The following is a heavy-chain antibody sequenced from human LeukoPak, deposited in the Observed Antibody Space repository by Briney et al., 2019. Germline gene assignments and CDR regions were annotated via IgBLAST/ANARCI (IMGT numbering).Heavy chain of an antibody. CDR3: ARDGTWRLDY. CDR2: TYYRSKWYY. CDR1: GDSVSSNSAA. D-gene: IGHD2-15*01. Sequence: SQTLSLTCAISGDSVSSNSAAWHWIRQPPSGGLEWLGRTYYRSKWYYDYALSVKSRSTINPDTSENQFSLQLNSVTPDDTAVYYCARDGTWRLDYWGQGILVTVSS. V-gene: IGHV6-1*01. J-gene: IGHJ4*02.